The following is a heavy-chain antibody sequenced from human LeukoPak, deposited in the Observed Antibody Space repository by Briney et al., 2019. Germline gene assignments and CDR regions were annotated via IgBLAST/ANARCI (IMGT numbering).Heavy chain of an antibody. CDR1: GFNFNDCT. V-gene: IGHV3-30*04. CDR2: MSSDGRNK. J-gene: IGHJ4*02. Sequence: PGRSLRLSCEASGFNFNDCTMYWVRQAPGKGLEWVAVMSSDGRNKNYADSVKGRFTVSRDNSKNTLFLEMSSLRAEDTAVYHCARAYTTGWSRAFDYWGQGTLVTVSS. CDR3: ARAYTTGWSRAFDY. D-gene: IGHD2-2*02.